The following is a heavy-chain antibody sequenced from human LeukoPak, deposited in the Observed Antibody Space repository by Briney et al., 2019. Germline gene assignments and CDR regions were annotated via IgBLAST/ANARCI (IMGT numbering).Heavy chain of an antibody. CDR3: AKDAVYHDIWSYIDY. D-gene: IGHD3-3*01. Sequence: PSETLSLTCTVSGGSISSSSYYWGWIRQPPGKGLEWIGSIYYSGSTYDNPSLKSRVTLSLDTSKNQFSLKLSSVTAADTAVYYCAKDAVYHDIWSYIDYWGQGILVTVSS. J-gene: IGHJ4*02. CDR2: IYYSGST. CDR1: GGSISSSSYY. V-gene: IGHV4-39*02.